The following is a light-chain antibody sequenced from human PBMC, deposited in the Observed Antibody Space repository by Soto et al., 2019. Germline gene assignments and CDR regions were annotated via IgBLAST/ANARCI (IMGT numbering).Light chain of an antibody. CDR1: SNDAGGYNY. J-gene: IGLJ1*01. V-gene: IGLV2-14*01. CDR3: SSYTSSSTLV. Sequence: QSALTQPASVSVSPGQSITISCTGTSNDAGGYNYVSWYQQHPGKAPKLMIYDVSNRPSGVSNRFSGSKSGNTASLTISGLQAEDEADYYCSSYTSSSTLVFGTGTKVTVL. CDR2: DVS.